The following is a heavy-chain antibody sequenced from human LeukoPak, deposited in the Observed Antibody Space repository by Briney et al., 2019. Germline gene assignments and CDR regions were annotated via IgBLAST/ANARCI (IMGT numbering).Heavy chain of an antibody. CDR2: IYYSGST. CDR3: ARHQPDSSGYLIYFDY. J-gene: IGHJ4*02. CDR1: GGSISSSSYY. D-gene: IGHD3-22*01. Sequence: SETLYLTCTVSGGSISSSSYYWGWIRQPPGKGLEWIGSIYYSGSTYYNPSLKSRVTISVDTSKNQFSLKLSSVTAADTAVYYCARHQPDSSGYLIYFDYWGQGTLVIVSS. V-gene: IGHV4-39*01.